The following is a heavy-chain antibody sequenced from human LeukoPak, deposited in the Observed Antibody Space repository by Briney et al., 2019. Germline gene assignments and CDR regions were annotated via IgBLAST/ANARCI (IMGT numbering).Heavy chain of an antibody. Sequence: GGSLRLSCAASGFTFSTYVMHWVRRAPGKGLDWVALIWDDGNNNYYAASVKGRLTISRDNSKKTLYLQMKSLRAEDTAVYFCAKVLTGSQDYWGQGTLVTVSS. CDR2: IWDDGNNN. V-gene: IGHV3-33*06. CDR3: AKVLTGSQDY. CDR1: GFTFSTYV. D-gene: IGHD7-27*01. J-gene: IGHJ4*02.